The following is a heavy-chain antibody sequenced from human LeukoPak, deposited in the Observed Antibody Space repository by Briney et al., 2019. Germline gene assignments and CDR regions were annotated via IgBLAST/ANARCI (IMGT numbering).Heavy chain of an antibody. CDR1: GFTFSSYA. J-gene: IGHJ4*02. Sequence: GSLRLSCAASGFTFSSYAVSWVRQPPGKGLEWIGEINHSGSTNYNPSLKSRVTISVDTSKNQFSLKLSSVTAADTAVYYCARAGYSGYDRSFDYWGQGTLVTVSS. CDR2: INHSGST. V-gene: IGHV4-34*01. CDR3: ARAGYSGYDRSFDY. D-gene: IGHD5-12*01.